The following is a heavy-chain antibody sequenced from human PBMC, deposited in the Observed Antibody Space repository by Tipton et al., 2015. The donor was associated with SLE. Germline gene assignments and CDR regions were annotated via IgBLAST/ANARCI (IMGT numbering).Heavy chain of an antibody. CDR2: VYYSGNT. CDR3: ARTTIAYYYMDV. V-gene: IGHV4-59*01. CDR1: GYSISRAFY. J-gene: IGHJ6*03. Sequence: TLSLTCSVSGYSISRAFYWGWIRQPPGKGLEWIGYVYYSGNTSYNPSLKRRVSISVDTSKSQFSLKLSSVTAADTAVYYCARTTIAYYYMDVWGKGATVTVSS. D-gene: IGHD4/OR15-4a*01.